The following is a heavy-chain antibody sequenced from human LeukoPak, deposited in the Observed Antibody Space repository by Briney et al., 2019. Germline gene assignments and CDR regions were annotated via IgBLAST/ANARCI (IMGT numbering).Heavy chain of an antibody. V-gene: IGHV2-5*02. Sequence: SGPTLVNPTPALTLTCTFSGFSLRTSGVGVGWIRQPPVKALEWLALNYWDDDKRYIPSLKSRLTITKDTSKNQVVLTMTNMDPVDTATYYCAHRPPREYYGSGSLNQYNWFDPWGQGTLVTVSS. CDR3: AHRPPREYYGSGSLNQYNWFDP. J-gene: IGHJ5*02. CDR1: GFSLRTSGVG. CDR2: NYWDDDK. D-gene: IGHD3-10*01.